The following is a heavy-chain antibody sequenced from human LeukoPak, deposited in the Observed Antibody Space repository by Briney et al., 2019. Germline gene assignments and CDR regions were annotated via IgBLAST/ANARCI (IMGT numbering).Heavy chain of an antibody. CDR1: GFTFSSYA. CDR2: ISSSGSTI. D-gene: IGHD6-13*01. J-gene: IGHJ6*03. V-gene: IGHV3-48*03. CDR3: ARVAAAAGTGYYYYYYYMDV. Sequence: GGSLRLSCAASGFTFSSYAMNWVRQAPGKGLEWVSYISSSGSTIYYADSVKGRFTISRDNAKNSLYLQMNSLRAEDTAVYYCARVAAAAGTGYYYYYYYMDVWGKGTTVTISS.